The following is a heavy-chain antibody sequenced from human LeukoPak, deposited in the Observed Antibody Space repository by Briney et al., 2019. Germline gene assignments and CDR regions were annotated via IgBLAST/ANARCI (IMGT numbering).Heavy chain of an antibody. CDR2: IYYSGST. V-gene: IGHV4-59*01. J-gene: IGHJ5*01. Sequence: PSETLSLTCTVSGGSISSYYWSWIRQPPGKGLEWIGYIYYSGSTNYNPSLKSRVTISVDTSKNQFSLKLSSVTAADTAVYYCARHDGRGGATMGAFDFWGQGSLVTVSS. D-gene: IGHD5-12*01. CDR3: ARHDGRGGATMGAFDF. CDR1: GGSISSYY.